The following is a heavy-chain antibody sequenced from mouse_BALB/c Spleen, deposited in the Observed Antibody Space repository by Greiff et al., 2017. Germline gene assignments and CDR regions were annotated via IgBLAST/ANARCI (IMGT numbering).Heavy chain of an antibody. D-gene: IGHD1-1*01. V-gene: IGHV1-12*01. CDR3: ARGEYYGSSYRFAY. J-gene: IGHJ3*01. CDR1: GYTFTSYN. Sequence: QVQLQQPGAELVKPGASVKMSCKASGYTFTSYNMHWVKQTPGQGLEWIGAIYPGNGDTSYNQKFKGKATLTADKSSSTAYMQLSSLTSEDSAVYYCARGEYYGSSYRFAYWGQGTLVTVSA. CDR2: IYPGNGDT.